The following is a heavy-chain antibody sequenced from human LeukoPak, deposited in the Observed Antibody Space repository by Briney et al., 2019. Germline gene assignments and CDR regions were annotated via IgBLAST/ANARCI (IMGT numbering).Heavy chain of an antibody. Sequence: SVKVSCKVSGGTFSSYAISWVRQAPGQGLEWMGGIIPIFGTANYAQKFQGRVTITADESTSTAYMELSSLRSEDTAVYYCAIILAENYYGSGSYYNGFDYWGQGTLVTVSS. D-gene: IGHD3-10*01. CDR1: GGTFSSYA. J-gene: IGHJ4*02. CDR3: AIILAENYYGSGSYYNGFDY. CDR2: IIPIFGTA. V-gene: IGHV1-69*13.